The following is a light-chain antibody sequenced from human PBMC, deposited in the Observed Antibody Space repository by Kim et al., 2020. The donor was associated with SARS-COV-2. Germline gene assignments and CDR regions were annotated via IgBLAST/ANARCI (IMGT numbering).Light chain of an antibody. J-gene: IGKJ2*01. CDR3: QQRSNWPS. Sequence: LSLSPGERATLSCRASQSVSSYLAWYQQKPGQAPRLLIYDASNRATGIPARFSGSGSGTDFTLTISSLEPEDFAVYYCQQRSNWPSFGQGTKLEIK. CDR1: QSVSSY. V-gene: IGKV3-11*01. CDR2: DAS.